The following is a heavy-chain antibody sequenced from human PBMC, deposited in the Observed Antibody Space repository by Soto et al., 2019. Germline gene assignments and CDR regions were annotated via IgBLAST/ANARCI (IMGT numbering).Heavy chain of an antibody. CDR1: GGSISSNY. D-gene: IGHD4-17*01. CDR2: VYNRGST. Sequence: SETLSLTCTVSGGSISSNYWTWIRQPPGKGLEWIGYVYNRGSTNYNPSLKSRVTISEDTSKTQFSLELSSVTAADTAVYYWARGDSTVSSVFDYWGQGMLVTVSS. J-gene: IGHJ4*02. V-gene: IGHV4-59*12. CDR3: ARGDSTVSSVFDY.